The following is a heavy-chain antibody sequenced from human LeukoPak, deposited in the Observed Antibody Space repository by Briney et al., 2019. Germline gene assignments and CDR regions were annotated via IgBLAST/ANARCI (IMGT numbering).Heavy chain of an antibody. D-gene: IGHD6-13*01. J-gene: IGHJ4*02. CDR2: ISSSSSYI. Sequence: PGGSLRLSCAASGFTFSSYSMNWVRQAPGKGLEWVSSISSSSSYIYYADSVKGRSTISRDNAKNSLYLQMNSLRAEDTAVYYCARGRAAGPTVSDYWGQGTLVTVSS. V-gene: IGHV3-21*01. CDR3: ARGRAAGPTVSDY. CDR1: GFTFSSYS.